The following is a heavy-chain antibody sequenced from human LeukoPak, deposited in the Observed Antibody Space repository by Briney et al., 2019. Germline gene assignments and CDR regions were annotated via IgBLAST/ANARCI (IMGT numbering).Heavy chain of an antibody. J-gene: IGHJ5*02. V-gene: IGHV1-2*02. Sequence: GASVKVSCKASGGTFSSYAISWVRQAPGQGLDWMGWINPYSGVTKYAQKFQGRVTMTRDTSISTAYMDLSRLTFDDTAVYYCAKLGEVDPWGQGTLVTVSS. CDR3: AKLGEVDP. D-gene: IGHD3-16*01. CDR1: GGTFSSYA. CDR2: INPYSGVT.